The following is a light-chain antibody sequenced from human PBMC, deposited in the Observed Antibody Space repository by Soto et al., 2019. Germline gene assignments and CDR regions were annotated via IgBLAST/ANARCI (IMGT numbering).Light chain of an antibody. CDR3: MQALQTRIT. J-gene: IGKJ5*01. Sequence: DIVMTQSPLSLPVTPGEPASISCRSSQSLLHSNGYNYLDWYLQKPGQSPQLLIYLGSNRASGVPDRFSGSGSGTDFTLTISRVEAEDVGVYYCMQALQTRITFGQGTRLESK. CDR1: QSLLHSNGYNY. CDR2: LGS. V-gene: IGKV2-28*01.